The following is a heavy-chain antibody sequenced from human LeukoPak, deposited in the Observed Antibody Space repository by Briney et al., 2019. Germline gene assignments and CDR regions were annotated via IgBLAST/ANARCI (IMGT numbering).Heavy chain of an antibody. Sequence: SETLSLTCTVSGGSISTSYWTWIRQPPGKGLEWIGHIYYSGSTSGSTNYNPSLKSRVTLPLDTSKNHFSLQVRSVTAADTAVYYCARGSGRYYYYGVDVWGQGTTVTVSS. D-gene: IGHD7-27*01. J-gene: IGHJ6*02. CDR3: ARGSGRYYYYGVDV. V-gene: IGHV4-59*01. CDR2: IYYSGSTSGST. CDR1: GGSISTSY.